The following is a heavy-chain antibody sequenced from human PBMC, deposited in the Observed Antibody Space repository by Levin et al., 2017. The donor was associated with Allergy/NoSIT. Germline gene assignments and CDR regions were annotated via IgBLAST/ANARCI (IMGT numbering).Heavy chain of an antibody. J-gene: IGHJ2*01. CDR2: ISGGNAYTT. CDR1: GFAVSSYA. D-gene: IGHD4-17*01. V-gene: IGHV3-23*01. CDR3: AKDVTLTTFWYFDL. Sequence: GESLKISCAASGFAVSSYAINWVRQAPGKGLEWVSGISGGNAYTTYYIDSVKGRFTMSRDNSRNTVYLQMNSLRAEDTAVYYCAKDVTLTTFWYFDLWGRGTLVTVAS.